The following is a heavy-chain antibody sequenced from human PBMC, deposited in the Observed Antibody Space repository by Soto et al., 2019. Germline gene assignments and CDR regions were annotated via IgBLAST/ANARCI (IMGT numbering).Heavy chain of an antibody. J-gene: IGHJ4*02. V-gene: IGHV5-51*01. D-gene: IGHD3-16*02. CDR2: IYPGDSDT. Sequence: PGESLKISCKGSGYSFTSYWIGWVRQMPGKGLEWMGIIYPGDSDTRYSPSFQGQVTISADKSISTAYLQWSSLKASDTAMYYCARSGMITFGGVIATHFDYWGQGTLVTLSS. CDR1: GYSFTSYW. CDR3: ARSGMITFGGVIATHFDY.